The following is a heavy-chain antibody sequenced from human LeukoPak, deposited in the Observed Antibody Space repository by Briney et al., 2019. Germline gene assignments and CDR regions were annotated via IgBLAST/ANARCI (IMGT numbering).Heavy chain of an antibody. D-gene: IGHD6-19*01. CDR3: ARRSAIALGGDY. V-gene: IGHV3-30*02. J-gene: IGHJ4*02. Sequence: GGSLRLSCAASGFTFSSYGMHWVRQAPGKGLEWVAFIRYDGSNKYYADSAKGRFTISRDNSKNTLYLQMNSLRAEDTAVYYCARRSAIALGGDYWGQGTLVTVSS. CDR1: GFTFSSYG. CDR2: IRYDGSNK.